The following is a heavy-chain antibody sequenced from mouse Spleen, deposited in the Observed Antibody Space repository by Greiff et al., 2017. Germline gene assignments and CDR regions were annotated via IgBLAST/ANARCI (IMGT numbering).Heavy chain of an antibody. V-gene: IGHV8-12*01. D-gene: IGHD1-1*01. J-gene: IGHJ1*01. CDR1: GFSLSTSGMG. CDR2: IYWDDDK. Sequence: QVTLKECGPGILQSSQTLSLTCSFSGFSLSTSGMGVSWIRQPSGKGLEWLAHIYWDDDKRYNPSLKSRLTISKDTSRNQVFLKITSVDTADTATYYCARGDYYGSSFDVWGAGTTVTVSS. CDR3: ARGDYYGSSFDV.